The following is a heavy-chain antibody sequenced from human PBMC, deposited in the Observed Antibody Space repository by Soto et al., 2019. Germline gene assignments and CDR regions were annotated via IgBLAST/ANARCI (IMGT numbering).Heavy chain of an antibody. D-gene: IGHD1-1*01. J-gene: IGHJ6*02. Sequence: GGSLRLSCAASGFTFTTAWINWVRQAPGKGLEWVSAISGSGGSTYYADSVKGRFTISRDNSKNTLYLQMNSLRAEDTAVYYCARNRPPHYYYGMDVWGQGTTVTVSS. CDR2: ISGSGGST. CDR3: ARNRPPHYYYGMDV. CDR1: GFTFTTAW. V-gene: IGHV3-23*01.